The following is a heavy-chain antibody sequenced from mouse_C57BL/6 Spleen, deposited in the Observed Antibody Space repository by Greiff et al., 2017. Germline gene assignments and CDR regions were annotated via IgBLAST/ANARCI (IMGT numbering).Heavy chain of an antibody. Sequence: RPEQGLEWIGRTAPANGNTKYAPKFQGTATITADTSSNTAYLQLSSRTSEDTAVYYCAQRAQATVRFAYWGQGTLVTVSA. CDR2: TAPANGNT. V-gene: IGHV14-3*01. D-gene: IGHD3-2*02. CDR3: AQRAQATVRFAY. J-gene: IGHJ3*01.